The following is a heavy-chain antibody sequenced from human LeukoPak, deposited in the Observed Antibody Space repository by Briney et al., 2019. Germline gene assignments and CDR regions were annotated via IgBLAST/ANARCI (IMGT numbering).Heavy chain of an antibody. CDR3: ARDLVDTAMWEFDY. CDR2: INPNSGGT. V-gene: IGHV1-2*04. J-gene: IGHJ4*02. Sequence: ASVKVSCKASGGTFSNYAVSWVRQAPGQGLEWMGWINPNSGGTNYAQKFQGWVTMTRDTSISTAYMELSRLRSDDTAVYYCARDLVDTAMWEFDYWGQGTLVTVSS. D-gene: IGHD5-18*01. CDR1: GGTFSNYA.